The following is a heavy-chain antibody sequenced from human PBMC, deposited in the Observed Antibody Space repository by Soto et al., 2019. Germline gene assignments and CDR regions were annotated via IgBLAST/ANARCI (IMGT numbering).Heavy chain of an antibody. CDR1: GGTFSSYA. D-gene: IGHD6-6*01. V-gene: IGHV1-69*13. CDR2: IIPIFGTA. J-gene: IGHJ5*02. CDR3: ARDPVYSSSPPNWFDP. Sequence: SVKVSCKASGGTFSSYAISWVRQAPGQGLEWMGGIIPIFGTANYAQKFQGRVTITADESTSTAYMELSSLRSEDTAVYYCARDPVYSSSPPNWFDPWGQGTLVTVSS.